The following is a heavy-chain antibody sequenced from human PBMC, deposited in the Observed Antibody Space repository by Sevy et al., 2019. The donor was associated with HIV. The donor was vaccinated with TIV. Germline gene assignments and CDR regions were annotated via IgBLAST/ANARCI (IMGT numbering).Heavy chain of an antibody. CDR2: IYFTGNT. Sequence: SETLSLTCSVSGGSISSYFWTWVRQSPGKGLEWIGNIYFTGNTDYSPSLKSRVTLSLDTSKSQFSLTLMSVTAAVTAIYFCARDSTTRPRVLDYWGQGTLVTVSS. J-gene: IGHJ4*02. CDR1: GGSISSYF. D-gene: IGHD1-1*01. CDR3: ARDSTTRPRVLDY. V-gene: IGHV4-59*01.